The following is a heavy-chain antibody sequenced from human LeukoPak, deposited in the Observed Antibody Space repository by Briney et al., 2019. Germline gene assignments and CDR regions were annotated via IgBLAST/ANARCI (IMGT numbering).Heavy chain of an antibody. Sequence: GASVKVSCKASGYTFTGYYMHWVRQAPGQGLEWMGWINPNSGGTNYAQKFQGRVTMTRDTSISTAYMELSRLRSDDTAVYYCARDWRIGYCSGGSCSGMDVWGPGTTVTVPS. CDR1: GYTFTGYY. D-gene: IGHD2-15*01. J-gene: IGHJ6*02. CDR3: ARDWRIGYCSGGSCSGMDV. CDR2: INPNSGGT. V-gene: IGHV1-2*02.